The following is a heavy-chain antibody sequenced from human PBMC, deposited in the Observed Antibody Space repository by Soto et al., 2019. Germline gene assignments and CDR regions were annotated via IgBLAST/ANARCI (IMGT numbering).Heavy chain of an antibody. J-gene: IGHJ4*02. Sequence: TLSLTCTVSGGSISSGGYYWSWIRQHPGKGLEWIGYIYYSGSTYYNPSLKSRVTISVDTSKNQFSLKLSSVTAADTAVYYCARLSRYDFWSGYYKTPDYWGPGTLVTVSS. CDR2: IYYSGST. D-gene: IGHD3-3*01. V-gene: IGHV4-31*03. CDR1: GGSISSGGYY. CDR3: ARLSRYDFWSGYYKTPDY.